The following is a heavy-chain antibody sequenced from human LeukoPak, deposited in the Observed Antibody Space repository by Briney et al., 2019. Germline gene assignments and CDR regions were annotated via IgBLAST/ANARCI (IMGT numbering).Heavy chain of an antibody. CDR1: GGSISSSSYY. CDR3: ARLYYDSSGYYQICYFDY. J-gene: IGHJ4*02. CDR2: IYYSGRT. V-gene: IGHV4-39*02. D-gene: IGHD3-22*01. Sequence: SETLSLTCTVSGGSISSSSYYWGWIRQPPGKGLEWIGRIYYSGRTYYNPSLKSRVTISVDTSKNHFSLNLSSVTAPDTAVYYCARLYYDSSGYYQICYFDYWGQGTLVTVSS.